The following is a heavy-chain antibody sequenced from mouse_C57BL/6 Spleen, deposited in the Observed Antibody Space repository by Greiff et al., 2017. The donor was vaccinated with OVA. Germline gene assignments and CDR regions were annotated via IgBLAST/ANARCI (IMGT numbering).Heavy chain of an antibody. V-gene: IGHV1-26*01. CDR3: ARYGYDKRTWFAY. CDR2: INPNNGGT. D-gene: IGHD2-2*01. Sequence: EVKLQQSGPELVKPGASVKISCKASGYTFTDYYMNWVKQSHGKSLEWIGDINPNNGGTSYNQKFKGKATLTVDKSSSTAYMELRSLTSEDSAVYYCARYGYDKRTWFAYWGQGTLVTVSA. J-gene: IGHJ3*01. CDR1: GYTFTDYY.